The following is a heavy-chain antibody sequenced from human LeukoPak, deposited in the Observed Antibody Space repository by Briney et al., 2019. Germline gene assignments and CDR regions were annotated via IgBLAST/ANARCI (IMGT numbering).Heavy chain of an antibody. CDR3: ARGSIVGAT. CDR1: GFTFSSYA. D-gene: IGHD1-26*01. J-gene: IGHJ4*02. CDR2: ISYDGSNK. V-gene: IGHV3-30-3*01. Sequence: GGSLRLSCAASGFTFSSYAMHWVRQAPGKGLEWVAVISYDGSNKYYADSVKGRFTISRDNSKNTLYLQMNSLRAEDTAVYYCARGSIVGATWGQGTLVTVSS.